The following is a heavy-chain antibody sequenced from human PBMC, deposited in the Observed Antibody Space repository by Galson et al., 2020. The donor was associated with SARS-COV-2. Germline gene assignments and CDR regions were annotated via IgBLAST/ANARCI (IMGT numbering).Heavy chain of an antibody. J-gene: IGHJ4*02. CDR1: GRSISDYY. CDR3: ASATGITMVYFDY. D-gene: IGHD3-10*01. CDR2: IYNSEIT. Sequence: SETLSLTCIVSGRSISDYYWSWIRQPPGKGLEWIGYIYNSEITHYNPSLNSRVTISADTSKNQFSLNLNSVTAADTAVYYCASATGITMVYFDYWGQGSLVTVSS. V-gene: IGHV4-59*01.